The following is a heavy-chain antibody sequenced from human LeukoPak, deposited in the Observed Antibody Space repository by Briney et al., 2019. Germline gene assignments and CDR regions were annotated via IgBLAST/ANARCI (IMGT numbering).Heavy chain of an antibody. D-gene: IGHD4-17*01. Sequence: SETLSLTCTVSGGSISSYYWSWLRQPPGKGLEWIGYIYYSGSTNYNPSLKSRVTISVDTSKNQFSLKLSSVTAADTAVYYCARARVITHDFEYWGQGTLVTVSS. V-gene: IGHV4-59*01. J-gene: IGHJ4*02. CDR1: GGSISSYY. CDR3: ARARVITHDFEY. CDR2: IYYSGST.